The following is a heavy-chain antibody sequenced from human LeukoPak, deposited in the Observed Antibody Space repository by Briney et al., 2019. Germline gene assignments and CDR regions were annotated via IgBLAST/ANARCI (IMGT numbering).Heavy chain of an antibody. CDR1: GFTVSSNY. D-gene: IGHD1-26*01. CDR3: ARGSIMGARGLGDS. CDR2: IYSGGRT. Sequence: GGSLRLSCAASGFTVSSNYMSWIRQAPGKGLDWVSVIYSGGRTYYADSVKGRFTISRDNSKNTVFLQMNSLRAEDTAVYYCARGSIMGARGLGDSWGQGTLVTVSS. J-gene: IGHJ4*02. V-gene: IGHV3-66*01.